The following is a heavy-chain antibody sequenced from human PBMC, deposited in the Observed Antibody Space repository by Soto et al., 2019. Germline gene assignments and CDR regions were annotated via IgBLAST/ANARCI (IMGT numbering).Heavy chain of an antibody. CDR2: IFPLTDIP. CDR1: GGTLRNYP. CDR3: ARGPLVVLNYFES. V-gene: IGHV1-69*02. Sequence: QVQLVQSGTEVKKPGSSWKVSCKASGGTLRNYPITGVRQAPGQGLEWMGSIFPLTDIPDYAQNFQARLTITADKSTSTAYMELSSLTSDDTAMYFCARGPLVVLNYFESRGQGTLVTVSS. J-gene: IGHJ4*02.